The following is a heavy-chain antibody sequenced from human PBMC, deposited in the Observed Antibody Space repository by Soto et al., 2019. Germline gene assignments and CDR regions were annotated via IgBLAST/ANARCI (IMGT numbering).Heavy chain of an antibody. CDR2: IYSSGNT. Sequence: QLQLQESGPGLVKPSETLSLTCAVSGDSISSSSYYWGWIRQPPGKGLEWIGSIYSSGNTYYNPYLKSLVTIYVDTSRNQFSLKLTSVTAAATAVYSCVPRGPKFYYYGVDVWGQGTTVTVSS. D-gene: IGHD2-2*01. CDR1: GDSISSSSYY. V-gene: IGHV4-39*01. J-gene: IGHJ6*02. CDR3: VPRGPKFYYYGVDV.